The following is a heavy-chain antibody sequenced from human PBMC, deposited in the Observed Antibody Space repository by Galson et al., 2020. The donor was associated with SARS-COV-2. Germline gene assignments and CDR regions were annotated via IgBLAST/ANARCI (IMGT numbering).Heavy chain of an antibody. D-gene: IGHD2-2*01. CDR3: ARDPWIEEQAAIGGMDV. J-gene: IGHJ6*02. CDR2: IYYSGST. Sequence: SETLSLTCTVSGGSINRGGYYWSWIRQHPGKGLEWIGYIYYSGSTYYNPSLKSRVTISVDTSKNQFSLKLSSVTAADTAVYYCARDPWIEEQAAIGGMDVWGQGTTVTVSS. V-gene: IGHV4-31*03. CDR1: GGSINRGGYY.